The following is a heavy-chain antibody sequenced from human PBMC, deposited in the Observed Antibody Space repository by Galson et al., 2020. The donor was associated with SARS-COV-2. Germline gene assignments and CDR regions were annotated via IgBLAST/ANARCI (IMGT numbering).Heavy chain of an antibody. J-gene: IGHJ6*02. Sequence: GESLKISCAASGFTFSSYWMSWVRQAPGKGLEWVANIKQDGSEKYYVDSVKGRFTISRDNAKNSLYLQMNSLRAEDTAVYYCARMTGYFPYYYYGMDVWGQGTTVTVSS. CDR1: GFTFSSYW. V-gene: IGHV3-7*01. CDR3: ARMTGYFPYYYYGMDV. D-gene: IGHD3-9*01. CDR2: IKQDGSEK.